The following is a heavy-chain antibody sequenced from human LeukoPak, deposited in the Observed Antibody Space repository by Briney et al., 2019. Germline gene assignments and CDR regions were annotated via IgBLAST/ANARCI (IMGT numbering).Heavy chain of an antibody. CDR3: ARDYSDSSGYPFDY. CDR2: ITSSSYT. J-gene: IGHJ4*02. D-gene: IGHD3-22*01. Sequence: GGSLRLSCAASGFTFSDYYMSWIRQAPGKGLEWVSYITSSSYTNYADSVKGRFTISRDNAKNSLYLQMNNLRAEDTAVYYCARDYSDSSGYPFDYWGQGTLVTVSS. CDR1: GFTFSDYY. V-gene: IGHV3-11*06.